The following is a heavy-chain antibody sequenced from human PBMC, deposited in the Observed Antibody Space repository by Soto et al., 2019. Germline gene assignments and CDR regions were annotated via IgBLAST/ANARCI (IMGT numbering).Heavy chain of an antibody. J-gene: IGHJ5*02. Sequence: TLSLTCTVSGDSIISSDFYWGWVRQPPGKGLEWIGSIFYLGSSYYNPSLKSRVTMSVDTSKNQFSLRLRSVTAADTALYFCARHSLALRKNNWFDPWGQGIMVTVSS. CDR2: IFYLGSS. V-gene: IGHV4-39*01. CDR1: GDSIISSDFY. D-gene: IGHD3-3*02. CDR3: ARHSLALRKNNWFDP.